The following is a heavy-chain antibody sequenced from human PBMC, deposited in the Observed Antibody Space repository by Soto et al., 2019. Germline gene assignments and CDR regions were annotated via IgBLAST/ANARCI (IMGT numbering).Heavy chain of an antibody. J-gene: IGHJ5*02. Sequence: TLSLTCTVSGDSIISSDFYWGWVRQPPGKGLEWIGSIFYLGSSYYNPSLKSRVTMSVDTSKNQFSLRLRSVTAADTALYFCARHSLALRKNNWFDPWGQGIMVTVSS. CDR2: IFYLGSS. V-gene: IGHV4-39*01. CDR1: GDSIISSDFY. D-gene: IGHD3-3*02. CDR3: ARHSLALRKNNWFDP.